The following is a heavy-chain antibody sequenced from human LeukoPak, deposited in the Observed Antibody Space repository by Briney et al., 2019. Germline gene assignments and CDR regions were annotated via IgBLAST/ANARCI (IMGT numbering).Heavy chain of an antibody. CDR3: ARGRLWFGELLKSFDI. D-gene: IGHD3-10*01. CDR2: ISYDGSNK. V-gene: IGHV3-30*03. J-gene: IGHJ3*02. CDR1: GFTFSSYG. Sequence: GGSLRLSCAASGFTFSSYGMHWVRQAPGKGLEWVAVISYDGSNKYYADSVKGRFTISRDNSKNTLYLQMNSLRAEDTAVYYCARGRLWFGELLKSFDIWGQGTMVTVSS.